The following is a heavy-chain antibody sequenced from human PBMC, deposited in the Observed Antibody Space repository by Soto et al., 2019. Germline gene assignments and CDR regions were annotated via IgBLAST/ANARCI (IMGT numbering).Heavy chain of an antibody. D-gene: IGHD2-2*01. CDR3: ARIPLIEYLEYYFDY. V-gene: IGHV4-31*03. Sequence: PSETLSLTCTVSGGSISSGGYYWSWIRQHPGKGLEWIGYIYYSGSTYYNPSLKSRVTISVDTSKNQFSLKLSSVTAADTAVYYCARIPLIEYLEYYFDYWGQGTLVTVSS. CDR2: IYYSGST. J-gene: IGHJ4*02. CDR1: GGSISSGGYY.